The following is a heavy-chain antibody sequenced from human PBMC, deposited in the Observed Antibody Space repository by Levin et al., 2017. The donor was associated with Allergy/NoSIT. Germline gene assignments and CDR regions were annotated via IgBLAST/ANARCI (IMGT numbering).Heavy chain of an antibody. D-gene: IGHD3-16*02. CDR3: ARHSRNESYDYVWGSYRLSAFDI. CDR2: IYYSGST. J-gene: IGHJ3*02. Sequence: SQTLSLTCTVSGGSISSSSYYWGWIRQPPGKGLEWIGSIYYSGSTYYNPSLKSRVTISVDTSKNQFSLKLSSVTAADTAVYYCARHSRNESYDYVWGSYRLSAFDIWGQGTMVTVSS. CDR1: GGSISSSSYY. V-gene: IGHV4-39*01.